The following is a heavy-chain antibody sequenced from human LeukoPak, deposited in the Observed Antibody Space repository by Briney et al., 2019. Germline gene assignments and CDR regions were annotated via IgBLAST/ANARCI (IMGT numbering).Heavy chain of an antibody. D-gene: IGHD2-15*01. CDR3: AIQKVVPDSSDY. CDR1: GGSISSSSYY. Sequence: PSETLSLTCTVSGGSISSSSYYWGWIRQPPGKGLEWIGSIYYSGSTYYNPSLKSRVTISLDTSKNQFSLKLTSLTAADTAVYYRAIQKVVPDSSDYWGQGTLVTVSS. J-gene: IGHJ4*02. V-gene: IGHV4-39*01. CDR2: IYYSGST.